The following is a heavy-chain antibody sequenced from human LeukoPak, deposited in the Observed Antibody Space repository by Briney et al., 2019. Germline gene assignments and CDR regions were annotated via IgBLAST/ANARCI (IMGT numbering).Heavy chain of an antibody. J-gene: IGHJ5*02. CDR2: ILFDGSNK. CDR3: ASDSSGYFGP. V-gene: IGHV3-33*01. Sequence: GMSLRLSCAASGVTFSTFGMHWVRQAPGKGLEWVAVILFDGSNKYYGDSVKGRFTISRDNSKNTLYLQMNSLRAEDTAVYYCASDSSGYFGPWGQGTLVTVSS. D-gene: IGHD3-22*01. CDR1: GVTFSTFG.